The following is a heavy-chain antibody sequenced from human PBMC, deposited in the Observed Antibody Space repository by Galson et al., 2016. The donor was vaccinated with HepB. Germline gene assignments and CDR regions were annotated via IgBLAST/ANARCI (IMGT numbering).Heavy chain of an antibody. J-gene: IGHJ4*02. V-gene: IGHV6-1*01. CDR3: TRGYMQTGMNV. Sequence: CAISGDSVTSDITTWNWIRQSPSRGLEGLGRTYYRSKWLTDYAVSVEGRITINSDISRNQFSLQLDSVTPDDTAAYFCTRGYMQTGMNVWGQGILVSVSS. CDR2: TYYRSKWLT. CDR1: GDSVTSDITT. D-gene: IGHD1-14*01.